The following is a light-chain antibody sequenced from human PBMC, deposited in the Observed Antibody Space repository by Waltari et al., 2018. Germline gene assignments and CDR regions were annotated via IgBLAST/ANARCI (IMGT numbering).Light chain of an antibody. CDR3: QHYVRLPVT. CDR2: GAS. J-gene: IGKJ1*01. CDR1: QSISSF. Sequence: IVLTQSPGTLSLSPGERATLSCRANQSISSFLVWYQQKPGQAPRLLIYGASTRATGIPDRFSGSGSGTDFSLTISRLEPEDFAVYYCQHYVRLPVTFGQGTKVEIK. V-gene: IGKV3-20*01.